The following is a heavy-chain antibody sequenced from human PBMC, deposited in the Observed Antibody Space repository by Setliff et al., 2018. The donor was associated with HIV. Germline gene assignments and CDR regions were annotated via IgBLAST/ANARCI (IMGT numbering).Heavy chain of an antibody. J-gene: IGHJ4*02. CDR1: GGSIKSSSYY. D-gene: IGHD6-19*01. CDR3: ARSLLPSITVAGTIGY. Sequence: KPSETLSLTCTVSGGSIKSSSYYWGWIRQPPGKGLEWIGSIYYSGNTYYNPSLKSRVTISTGTSKNQFSLKLTSVTAADTAVYYCARSLLPSITVAGTIGYWGQGSLVTVSS. CDR2: IYYSGNT. V-gene: IGHV4-39*07.